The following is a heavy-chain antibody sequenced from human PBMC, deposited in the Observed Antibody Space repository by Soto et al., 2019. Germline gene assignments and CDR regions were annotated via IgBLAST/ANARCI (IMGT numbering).Heavy chain of an antibody. J-gene: IGHJ4*02. D-gene: IGHD5-12*01. Sequence: QMQLVESGGGVVQPGRSLRLSCVASGFTFSHYGMHCVRQSPGKGLEWVATLSSDGGNKYHADSVKGRFTISRDNSKNTLYLQMNSLRVEDTALYYCAKRGYSGYDLDYWGQGTLVTVSS. CDR3: AKRGYSGYDLDY. V-gene: IGHV3-30*18. CDR2: LSSDGGNK. CDR1: GFTFSHYG.